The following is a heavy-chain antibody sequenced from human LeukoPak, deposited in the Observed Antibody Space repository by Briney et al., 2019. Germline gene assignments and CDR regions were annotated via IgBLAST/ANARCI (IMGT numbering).Heavy chain of an antibody. J-gene: IGHJ4*02. V-gene: IGHV3-21*01. CDR2: ISSSSLYI. CDR1: GFTFSSYS. CDR3: ARCSSWYTHHYDY. Sequence: GGSLRLSCSASGFTFSSYSRNWVRQAPGKGLEWVSSISSSSLYIYYADSVKGRFTIPRDNAKNSLYLQMNSLRAEDTAVYYCARCSSWYTHHYDYWGQGTLVTVSS. D-gene: IGHD6-13*01.